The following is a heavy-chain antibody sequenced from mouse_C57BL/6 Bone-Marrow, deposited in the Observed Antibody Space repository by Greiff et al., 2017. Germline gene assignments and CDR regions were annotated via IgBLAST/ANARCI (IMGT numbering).Heavy chain of an antibody. J-gene: IGHJ3*01. CDR1: GYTFTSYW. V-gene: IGHV1-50*01. Sequence: QVQLQQPGAELVKPGASVKLSCKASGYTFTSYWMQWVKQRPGQGLEWIGEIDPSDTYTNYNQKFKGKATLTLDTSSSTAYMQLISLTSDDAAVYYCARGGVITRDWGQGTLVTVSA. D-gene: IGHD1-1*01. CDR3: ARGGVITRD. CDR2: IDPSDTYT.